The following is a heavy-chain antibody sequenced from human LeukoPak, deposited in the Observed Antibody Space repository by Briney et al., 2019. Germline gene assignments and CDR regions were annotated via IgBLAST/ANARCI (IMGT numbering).Heavy chain of an antibody. CDR3: ARGGRGEGTGTTRVAFDI. Sequence: GASVKVSFKAAGYTFTSYYMRWVRQAPGQGLEWMGTINPSGGSTSYAQKFQGRVTMTRDTSTSTVYMELSSLRSEDTAVYYCARGGRGEGTGTTRVAFDIWGQGTMVTVSS. D-gene: IGHD1-1*01. J-gene: IGHJ3*02. CDR2: INPSGGST. CDR1: GYTFTSYY. V-gene: IGHV1-46*01.